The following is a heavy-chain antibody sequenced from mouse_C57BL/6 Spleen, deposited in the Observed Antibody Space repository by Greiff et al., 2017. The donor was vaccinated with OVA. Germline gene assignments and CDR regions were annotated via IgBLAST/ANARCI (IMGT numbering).Heavy chain of an antibody. CDR2: ISSGSSTI. CDR1: GFTFSDYG. CDR3: ARTWYFDY. V-gene: IGHV5-17*01. Sequence: EVKLMESGGGLVKPGGSLKLSCAASGFTFSDYGMHWVRQAPEKGLEWVAYISSGSSTIYYADTVKGRFTISRDNAKNTLFLQMTSLRSEDTAMYYCARTWYFDYWGQGTTLTVSS. J-gene: IGHJ2*01.